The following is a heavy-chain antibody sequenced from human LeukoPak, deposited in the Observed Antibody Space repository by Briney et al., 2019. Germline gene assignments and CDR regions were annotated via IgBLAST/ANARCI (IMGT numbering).Heavy chain of an antibody. V-gene: IGHV3-7*01. CDR2: IKEDGSEK. CDR3: ARGGPTGAIDD. D-gene: IGHD3-16*01. Sequence: PGRSLRLSCAASGFTFSSYAMHWVRQAPGKGLEWVANIKEDGSEKYYVDSVKGRFTISRDNAKNSLFLQMNSLRVEDTAVYFCARGGPTGAIDDWGQGTLVTVSS. J-gene: IGHJ4*02. CDR1: GFTFSSYA.